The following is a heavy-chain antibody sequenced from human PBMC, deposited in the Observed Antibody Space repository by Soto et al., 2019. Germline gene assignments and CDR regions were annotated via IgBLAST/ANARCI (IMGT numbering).Heavy chain of an antibody. CDR3: ARQIYDFVPGPNSKNYFDS. J-gene: IGHJ4*02. Sequence: PGESLKISCKGSWYSFAGYWITWVRQRPGKGLEWMGRIDPSDSQTYYSPSFRGHVTISVTKSITTVFLQWSSLRASDTAMYYCARQIYDFVPGPNSKNYFDSWGQGTPVTGAS. CDR1: WYSFAGYW. V-gene: IGHV5-10-1*01. D-gene: IGHD3-10*02. CDR2: IDPSDSQT.